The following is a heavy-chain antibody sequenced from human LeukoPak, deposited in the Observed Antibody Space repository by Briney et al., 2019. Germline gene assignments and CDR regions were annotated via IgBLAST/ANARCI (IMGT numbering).Heavy chain of an antibody. V-gene: IGHV4-59*01. CDR3: ARDKQHSYGRYFDH. CDR2: MQSTGNS. D-gene: IGHD3-16*01. Sequence: SETVSLTCSVSGDSISTYHWNWIRKPPGKGLEWIGYMQSTGNSKYNPSLKSRVNMFVGTSKNQAALILSSVTAADTAVYYCARDKQHSYGRYFDHWGQGALVTVSS. CDR1: GDSISTYH. J-gene: IGHJ4*02.